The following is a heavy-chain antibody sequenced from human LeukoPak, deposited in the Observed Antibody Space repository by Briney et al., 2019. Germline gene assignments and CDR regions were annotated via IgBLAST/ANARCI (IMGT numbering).Heavy chain of an antibody. CDR2: INPNTGGT. CDR3: ARVAGFDLFSDGFDP. J-gene: IGHJ5*02. V-gene: IGHV1-2*02. Sequence: ASVKVSCKASGYTFTGHYMHWVRQAPGQGLEWMGWINPNTGGTNYAQKFRGRVTMTRDTSITTTYMELNRLISDDTAVYYCARVAGFDLFSDGFDPWGQGTLVTVSS. CDR1: GYTFTGHY.